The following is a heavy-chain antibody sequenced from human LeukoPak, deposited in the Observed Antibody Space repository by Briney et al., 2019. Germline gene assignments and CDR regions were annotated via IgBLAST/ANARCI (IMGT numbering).Heavy chain of an antibody. CDR1: GFTFSSYS. D-gene: IGHD3-22*01. CDR2: ISSSSSYI. CDR3: ARDHDSSGYRDAFDI. Sequence: GGSLRLSCAASGFTFSSYSMNWVRQAPGKGLEWVSSISSSSSYIYYADSVKGRFTISRDNAKNSLYLQMNSLRAEDTAVYYCARDHDSSGYRDAFDIWGQGTMVTVSS. J-gene: IGHJ3*02. V-gene: IGHV3-21*01.